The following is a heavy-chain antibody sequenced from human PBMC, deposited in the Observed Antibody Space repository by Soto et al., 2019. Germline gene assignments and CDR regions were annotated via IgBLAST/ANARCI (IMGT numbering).Heavy chain of an antibody. CDR2: ISGSGGCT. Sequence: GGSLRLSCAASGFTFSNYAMSWVRQAPGKGLEWVPAISGSGGCTYYADSVKGRFTISRDNSKNTLYLQMNSLRAEDTALYYCAKFRGPSYSYYYMDVWGKGTTVTVSS. V-gene: IGHV3-23*01. CDR3: AKFRGPSYSYYYMDV. D-gene: IGHD3-16*01. J-gene: IGHJ6*03. CDR1: GFTFSNYA.